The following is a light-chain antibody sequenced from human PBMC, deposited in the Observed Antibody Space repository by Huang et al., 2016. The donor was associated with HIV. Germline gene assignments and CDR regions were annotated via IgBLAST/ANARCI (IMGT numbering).Light chain of an antibody. Sequence: DVVLTQSPLSLSVTLGRPASIYCRSSHSLVHSDGDTYLRWFQQRPGQSPGRLTYKVANRDSGVPDRFGGSGSGSNFTLEISRMEAGDVGLYDYMQGTLWPRTFGQGTKVEI. CDR1: HSLVHSDGDTY. CDR3: MQGTLWPRT. J-gene: IGKJ1*01. CDR2: KVA. V-gene: IGKV2-30*02.